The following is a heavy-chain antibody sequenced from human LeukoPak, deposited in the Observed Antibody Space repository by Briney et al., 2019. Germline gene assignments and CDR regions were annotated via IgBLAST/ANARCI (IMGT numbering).Heavy chain of an antibody. Sequence: GGSLRLSCAASGFTFSDYAMSWVRQAPGKGLEWVSAISGSGGSTYYADSVKGRFTISRDNSKNTLYLQMNSLRAEDTAVYYCANGGLGYCSSTSCLPAQLDYWGQGTLVTVSS. D-gene: IGHD2-2*01. V-gene: IGHV3-23*01. CDR1: GFTFSDYA. CDR2: ISGSGGST. CDR3: ANGGLGYCSSTSCLPAQLDY. J-gene: IGHJ4*02.